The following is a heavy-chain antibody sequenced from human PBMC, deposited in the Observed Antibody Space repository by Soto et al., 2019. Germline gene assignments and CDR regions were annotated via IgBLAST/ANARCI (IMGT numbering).Heavy chain of an antibody. D-gene: IGHD3-9*01. CDR3: ARSGYYDILNCHYFGSRELGCFDY. CDR1: GYTFTSYA. CDR2: INAGNGNT. Sequence: ASVKVSCKASGYTFTSYAMHWVRQAPGQRLEWMGWINAGNGNTKYSQKFQGRVTITRDTSASTAYMELSSLRSEDTAVYYCARSGYYDILNCHYFGSRELGCFDYWGQGTPVTVYS. J-gene: IGHJ4*02. V-gene: IGHV1-3*01.